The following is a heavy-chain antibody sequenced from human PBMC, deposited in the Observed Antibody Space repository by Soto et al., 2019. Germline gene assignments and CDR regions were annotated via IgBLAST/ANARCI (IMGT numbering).Heavy chain of an antibody. CDR2: INPYSGNT. CDR3: AKNAVSGDYASHLDY. D-gene: IGHD4-17*01. J-gene: IGHJ4*02. Sequence: QIHLVQSGPEVRKPGASVKLSCKTSGYTFITYGLTWVRQAPGEGLEWMGWINPYSGNTAFAEMFQDRITVTTDTSTDTAYMELEDLDSDDTAVYYCAKNAVSGDYASHLDYWGQGTLVAVST. V-gene: IGHV1-18*01. CDR1: GYTFITYG.